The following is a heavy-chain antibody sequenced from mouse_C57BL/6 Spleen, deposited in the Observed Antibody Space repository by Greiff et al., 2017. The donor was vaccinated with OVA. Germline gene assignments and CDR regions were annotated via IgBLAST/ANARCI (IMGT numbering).Heavy chain of an antibody. CDR1: GFTFSDYG. J-gene: IGHJ2*01. V-gene: IGHV5-17*01. D-gene: IGHD1-1*01. CDR3: ARPSYYYGSSYFDY. Sequence: EVQLQESGGGLVKPGGSLKLSCAASGFTFSDYGMHWVRQAPEQGLEWVAYISSGSSTIYYADTVKGRFTISRDNAKNTLFLQMTSLRSEDTAMYYCARPSYYYGSSYFDYWGQGTTLTVAS. CDR2: ISSGSSTI.